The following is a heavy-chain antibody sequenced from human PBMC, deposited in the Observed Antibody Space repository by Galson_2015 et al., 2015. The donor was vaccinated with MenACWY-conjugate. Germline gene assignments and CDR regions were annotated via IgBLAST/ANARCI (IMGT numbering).Heavy chain of an antibody. Sequence: SLRLSCAASGFTFSSYWMSWVRQAPGKGLEWVANIKQDGREKYYVDSVKGRFTISRDNAKNSLYLQMNSLRAEDTAVYYCARVRPGGYCSSTSCWWFDPWGQGTLVTVSS. V-gene: IGHV3-7*03. CDR2: IKQDGREK. D-gene: IGHD2-2*01. CDR1: GFTFSSYW. CDR3: ARVRPGGYCSSTSCWWFDP. J-gene: IGHJ5*02.